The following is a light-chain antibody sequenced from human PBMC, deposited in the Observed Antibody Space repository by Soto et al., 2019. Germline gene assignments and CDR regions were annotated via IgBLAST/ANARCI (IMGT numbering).Light chain of an antibody. J-gene: IGKJ4*01. V-gene: IGKV1-39*01. CDR2: GAS. Sequence: DIQLTQSPSSLSASLGDSITITCRASETISTFLNWYQVQPGKAPRLLVYGASYLQVGVPVRFRASGSGTLFTLIIDNLQREDLASYFCQQFFSAVLTFGGGTRVDI. CDR3: QQFFSAVLT. CDR1: ETISTF.